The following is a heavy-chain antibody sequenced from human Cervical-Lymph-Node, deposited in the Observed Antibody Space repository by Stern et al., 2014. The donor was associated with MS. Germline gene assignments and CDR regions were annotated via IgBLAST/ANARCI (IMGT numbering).Heavy chain of an antibody. Sequence: VHLVESGSELKKPGASVKVSCKASGYTFTDYGMHWVRQAPGQGLEWMGWINTYTGDATYAQGFTGRFVFSLDTSVNTAYLHVSSLKTEDTAVYYCARDGSSAWFYYYGLDAWGQGATVTVS. J-gene: IGHJ6*02. CDR3: ARDGSSAWFYYYGLDA. CDR1: GYTFTDYG. D-gene: IGHD6-13*01. V-gene: IGHV7-4-1*02. CDR2: INTYTGDA.